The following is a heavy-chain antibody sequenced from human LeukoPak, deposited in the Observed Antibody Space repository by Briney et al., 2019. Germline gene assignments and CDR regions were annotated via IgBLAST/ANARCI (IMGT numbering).Heavy chain of an antibody. CDR1: NYSISDGYY. V-gene: IGHV4-38-2*02. CDR2: VYHSGAT. D-gene: IGHD6-19*01. J-gene: IGHJ5*02. Sequence: SETLSLICSVSNYSISDGYYWGWIRQPPGKGLEWIGGVYHSGATYYTPSLKSQVTISVGTSKNQFSLNLTSVTAADTAVYYCARDSSGTLSGGGWFDPWGQGTLVTVSS. CDR3: ARDSSGTLSGGGWFDP.